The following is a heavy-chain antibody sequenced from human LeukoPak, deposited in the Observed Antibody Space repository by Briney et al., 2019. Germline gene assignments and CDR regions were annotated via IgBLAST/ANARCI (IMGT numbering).Heavy chain of an antibody. Sequence: ASVKVSCKASGHTFTNYGITWVRQAPGQGLEWMGWISAYNGNTNYAQKFQGRVTMTRNTSISTAYMELSSLRSEDTAVYYCARGRLYYYGSGGSNWFDPWGQGTLVTVSS. D-gene: IGHD3-10*01. CDR3: ARGRLYYYGSGGSNWFDP. J-gene: IGHJ5*02. CDR2: ISAYNGNT. V-gene: IGHV1-18*01. CDR1: GHTFTNYG.